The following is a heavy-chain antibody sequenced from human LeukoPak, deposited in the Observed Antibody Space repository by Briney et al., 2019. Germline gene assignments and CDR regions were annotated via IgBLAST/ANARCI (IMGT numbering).Heavy chain of an antibody. CDR3: AKGPSWELFFDY. J-gene: IGHJ4*02. Sequence: GSLRLSCAASGFTFSSYGMHWVRQAPGKGLEWVAVISHDGSNKYYADSVKGRFTISRDNSKNTLYLQMNSLRAEDTAVYYCAKGPSWELFFDYWGQGTLVTVSS. D-gene: IGHD1-26*01. CDR2: ISHDGSNK. CDR1: GFTFSSYG. V-gene: IGHV3-30*18.